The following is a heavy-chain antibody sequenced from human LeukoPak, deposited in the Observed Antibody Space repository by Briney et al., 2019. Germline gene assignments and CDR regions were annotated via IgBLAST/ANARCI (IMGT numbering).Heavy chain of an antibody. CDR1: GYSFTSYW. CDR2: IYPGDSDT. V-gene: IGHV5-51*01. CDR3: ARIGEEGNYYYYYYMDV. J-gene: IGHJ6*03. Sequence: GESLKISCQGSGYSFTSYWIGWVRQMPGKGLEWMGIIYPGDSDTRYSPSFQGQVTISADKSISTAYLQWSSLKASDTAMYYCARIGEEGNYYYYYYMDVWGKGTTVTVSS. D-gene: IGHD2-21*01.